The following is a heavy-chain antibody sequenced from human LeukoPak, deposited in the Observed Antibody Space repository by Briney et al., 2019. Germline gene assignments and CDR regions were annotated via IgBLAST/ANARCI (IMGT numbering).Heavy chain of an antibody. CDR3: ARGRGLAHKYYYDSSGRLGYYYGMDV. Sequence: SETLSLTCTVSGGSISSGGYYWSWIRQHPGKGLEWIGYIYYSGYTNYNPSLRSRVTISVDKSKNQFSLKLSSVTAADTAVYYCARGRGLAHKYYYDSSGRLGYYYGMDVWGQGTTVTVSS. J-gene: IGHJ6*02. D-gene: IGHD3-22*01. CDR2: IYYSGYT. V-gene: IGHV4-31*03. CDR1: GGSISSGGYY.